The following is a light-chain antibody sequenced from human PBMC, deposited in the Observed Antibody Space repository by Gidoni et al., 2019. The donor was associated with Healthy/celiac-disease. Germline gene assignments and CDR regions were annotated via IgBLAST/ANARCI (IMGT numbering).Light chain of an antibody. J-gene: IGKJ4*01. CDR3: QQRSNGLT. CDR1: QSVSSY. CDR2: DAS. Sequence: EIVLTQSPATLSLSPGERATLSCRASQSVSSYLAWYQQKPGQAPRLLIYDASNRATGIPDRFSGSGSGTDFTLTISSLEPEDFAVYYCQQRSNGLTFGGGTKVEIK. V-gene: IGKV3-11*01.